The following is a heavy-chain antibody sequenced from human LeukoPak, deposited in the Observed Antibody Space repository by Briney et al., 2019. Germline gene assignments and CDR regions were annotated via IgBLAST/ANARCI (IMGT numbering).Heavy chain of an antibody. CDR1: GFTFSSYS. Sequence: PGGSLRLSCAASGFTFSSYSMNWVRQAPGKGLEWVSSISSSSSYIYYADSVKGRFTISRDNAKNSLYLQMNSLRAEDTAGDYCARLIGPIAVAGYLDYWGQGTLVTVSS. V-gene: IGHV3-21*01. CDR3: ARLIGPIAVAGYLDY. CDR2: ISSSSSYI. J-gene: IGHJ4*02. D-gene: IGHD6-19*01.